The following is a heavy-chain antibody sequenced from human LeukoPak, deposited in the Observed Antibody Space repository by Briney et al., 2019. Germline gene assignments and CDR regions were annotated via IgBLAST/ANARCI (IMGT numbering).Heavy chain of an antibody. CDR2: IYSGGRT. CDR1: GFTVSSNY. CDR3: AKDWGTDYFDY. V-gene: IGHV3-53*01. Sequence: GGSLRLSCAASGFTVSSNYMSWVRQAPGKGLEWVSVIYSGGRTYYADSVKGRFTISRDNSKNTLYLQMNSLRAEDTAVYYCAKDWGTDYFDYWGQGTLVTVSS. D-gene: IGHD3-16*01. J-gene: IGHJ4*02.